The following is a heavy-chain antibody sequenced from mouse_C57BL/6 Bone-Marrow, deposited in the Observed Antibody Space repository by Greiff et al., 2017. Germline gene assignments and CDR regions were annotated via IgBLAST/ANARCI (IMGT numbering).Heavy chain of an antibody. CDR3: ARDRGYYGSSPYYAMDY. V-gene: IGHV5-4*01. CDR2: ISDGGSYT. J-gene: IGHJ4*01. Sequence: DVQLVESGGGLVKPGGSLKLSCAASGFTFSSYAMSWVRQTPEKRLEWVATISDGGSYTYYPDNVKGRFTISRDNAKNNLYLQMSHLKSEDTAMYYCARDRGYYGSSPYYAMDYWGQGTSVTVSS. D-gene: IGHD1-1*01. CDR1: GFTFSSYA.